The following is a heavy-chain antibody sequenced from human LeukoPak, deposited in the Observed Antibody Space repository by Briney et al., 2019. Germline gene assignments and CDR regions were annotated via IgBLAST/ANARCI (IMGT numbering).Heavy chain of an antibody. CDR3: AKDHLEDSSSPGFDY. J-gene: IGHJ4*02. CDR1: GFTFSSYA. CDR2: IGGSGGST. D-gene: IGHD6-6*01. V-gene: IGHV3-23*01. Sequence: PGGSLRLSCAASGFTFSSYALHWVRQAPGKGLEWVSGIGGSGGSTYYADSVKGRFTISRDNSKNTLYLQMNSLRAEDTAVYYCAKDHLEDSSSPGFDYWGQGTLVTVSS.